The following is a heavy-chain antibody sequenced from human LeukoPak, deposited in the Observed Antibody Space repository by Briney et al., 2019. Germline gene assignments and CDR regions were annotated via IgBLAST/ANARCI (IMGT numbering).Heavy chain of an antibody. Sequence: SETLSLTCTVSGGSISSGSYYWSWIRQPAGKGLEWIGRIYTSGSTNYNPSLKSRVTISVDTSKNQFSLKLSSVTAADTAVYYCARGGQLWPGVQHYWGQGTLVTVSS. CDR3: ARGGQLWPGVQHY. J-gene: IGHJ4*02. CDR1: GGSISSGSYY. CDR2: IYTSGST. D-gene: IGHD5-18*01. V-gene: IGHV4-61*02.